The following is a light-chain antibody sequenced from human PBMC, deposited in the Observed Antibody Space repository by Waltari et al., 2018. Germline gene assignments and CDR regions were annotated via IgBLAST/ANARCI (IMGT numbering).Light chain of an antibody. CDR1: DIESKS. J-gene: IGLJ2*01. CDR2: YDS. CDR3: QVWDDSNNSGV. Sequence: SYVLTQTPSVSLAPGQTARITCGGDDIESKSVHWSQLQPGQAPVLVMFYDSDRPPGIPDRFSGSNSGNTATLTISRVEDEDEADYFCQVWDDSNNSGVFGGGTKLTVL. V-gene: IGLV3-21*04.